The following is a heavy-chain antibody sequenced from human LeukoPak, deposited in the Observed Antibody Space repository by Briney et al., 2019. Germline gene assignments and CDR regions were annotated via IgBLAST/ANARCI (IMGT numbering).Heavy chain of an antibody. J-gene: IGHJ4*02. V-gene: IGHV3-74*01. Sequence: GGSLRLSCAASAFTFSSYAMHWVRQAPGKGLVWVSRINSDGSSTTYADSVKGRFTISRDNVKNTLYLQMNSLRAEDTAVYYCARGGVYSTSAVDYWGQGTLVTVSS. CDR1: AFTFSSYA. CDR3: ARGGVYSTSAVDY. CDR2: INSDGSST. D-gene: IGHD6-6*01.